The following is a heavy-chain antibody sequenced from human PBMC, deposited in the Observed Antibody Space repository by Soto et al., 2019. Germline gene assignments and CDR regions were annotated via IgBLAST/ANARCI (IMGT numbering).Heavy chain of an antibody. CDR2: ISYDGSNK. D-gene: IGHD3-10*01. V-gene: IGHV3-30*03. CDR3: APHLSGDLGGVDY. J-gene: IGHJ4*02. CDR1: GFTFSSYG. Sequence: QVQLVESGGGVVQPGRSLRLSCAASGFTFSSYGMHWVRQAPGKGLEWVAVISYDGSNKYYADSVKGRFTISRDNSKNTLYLQMNSLRAEDTAVYYCAPHLSGDLGGVDYWGQGTLVTVSS.